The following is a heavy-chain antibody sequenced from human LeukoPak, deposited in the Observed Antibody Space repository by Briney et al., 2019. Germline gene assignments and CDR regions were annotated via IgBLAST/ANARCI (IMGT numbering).Heavy chain of an antibody. CDR1: GGTFSSYA. Sequence: ASVKVSCKASGGTFSSYAISWVRQAPGQGLEGLGRLIPIFGTANYAQKFQGRVTITADKSTSTAYMELSSLRSEDTAVYYCARSFCSSTSCYGASYYYYYMDVWGKGTTVTVSS. CDR3: ARSFCSSTSCYGASYYYYYMDV. J-gene: IGHJ6*03. D-gene: IGHD2-2*01. V-gene: IGHV1-69*06. CDR2: LIPIFGTA.